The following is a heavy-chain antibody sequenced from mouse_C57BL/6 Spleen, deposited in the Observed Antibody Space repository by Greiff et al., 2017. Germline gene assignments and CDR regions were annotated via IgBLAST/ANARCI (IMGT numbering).Heavy chain of an antibody. CDR1: DSEVFPIAY. V-gene: IGHV15-2*01. CDR3: AREGNYYGSSYDAMDY. J-gene: IGHJ4*01. CDR2: ILPSIGRT. D-gene: IGHD1-1*01. Sequence: QVQLQQSGSELRSPGSSVKLSCKDFDSEVFPIAYMSWVRQKPGHGFEWIGGILPSIGRTIYGEKFEDKATLDADTLSNTAYLELNSLTSEDSAIYYCAREGNYYGSSYDAMDYWGQGTSVTLSS.